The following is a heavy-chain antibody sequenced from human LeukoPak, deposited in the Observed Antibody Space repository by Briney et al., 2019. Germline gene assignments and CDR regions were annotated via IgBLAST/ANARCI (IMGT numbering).Heavy chain of an antibody. D-gene: IGHD1-26*01. J-gene: IGHJ4*02. Sequence: GGSLRLSCSASGFVFTIYIMYWVRQAPGKGPEYVSTISGSGNGFSIYYADSVKGRFTISRDDSKSILYLQMNGLRSEDTAVYYCLKDFGRIRGTPDSWGQGTLVTVSS. V-gene: IGHV3-64D*06. CDR1: GFVFTIYI. CDR2: ISGSGNGFSI. CDR3: LKDFGRIRGTPDS.